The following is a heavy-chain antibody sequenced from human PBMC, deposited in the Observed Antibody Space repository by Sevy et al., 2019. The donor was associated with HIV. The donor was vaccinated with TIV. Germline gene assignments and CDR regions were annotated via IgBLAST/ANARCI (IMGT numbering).Heavy chain of an antibody. Sequence: GGSLRLSCAASGFTFSSYAMSWVRQAPGKGLEWVSAISGSGGNTYYADSVKGRFTISRDNSKNTLYLQMNSLRAEDTAVSYCAARPITMVRGVISSHFDYWGQGTLVTVSS. D-gene: IGHD3-10*01. J-gene: IGHJ4*02. CDR3: AARPITMVRGVISSHFDY. V-gene: IGHV3-23*01. CDR2: ISGSGGNT. CDR1: GFTFSSYA.